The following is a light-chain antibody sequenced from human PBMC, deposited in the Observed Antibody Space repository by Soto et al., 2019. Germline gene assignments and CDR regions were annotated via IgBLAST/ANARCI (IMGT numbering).Light chain of an antibody. CDR3: LQYGSSVWT. CDR1: QSVSSN. Sequence: EVVLTQSPGTLSVSPGERATLSCWASQSVSSNLAWYQQKPGQGPRLLIYDASNRATGVPARFSGSGSGTDFTLTIPRLEPEDFAVYYCLQYGSSVWTFGQGTKVDIK. J-gene: IGKJ1*01. CDR2: DAS. V-gene: IGKV3-20*01.